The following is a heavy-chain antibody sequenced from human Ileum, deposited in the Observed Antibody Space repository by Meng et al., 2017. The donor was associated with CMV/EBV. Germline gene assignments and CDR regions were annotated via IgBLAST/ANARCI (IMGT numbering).Heavy chain of an antibody. CDR1: GGSISNYY. Sequence: HDSGPGRVQTSETLSLTCYVSGGSISNYYWSWIRQPAGKGLEWIAHIYTSGTTNYNPSLKSRVTMSVDTSRNQFSLKLTSVTAADTAVYYCARNYGSGNWNFFHYWGQGTLVTVSS. J-gene: IGHJ4*02. CDR3: ARNYGSGNWNFFHY. D-gene: IGHD3-10*01. CDR2: IYTSGTT. V-gene: IGHV4-4*07.